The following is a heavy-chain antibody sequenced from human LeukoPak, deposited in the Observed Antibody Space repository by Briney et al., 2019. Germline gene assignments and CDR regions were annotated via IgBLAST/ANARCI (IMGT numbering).Heavy chain of an antibody. J-gene: IGHJ4*02. Sequence: GASVKVSCKASGCTFTGYYMHWVRQAPGQGLEWMGWINPNSGGTNYAQKFQGRVTMTRDTSISTAYMELSRLRSDDTAVYYCARRQGYDGAYYFDYWGRGTLVTVSS. D-gene: IGHD3-22*01. CDR3: ARRQGYDGAYYFDY. CDR2: INPNSGGT. CDR1: GCTFTGYY. V-gene: IGHV1-2*02.